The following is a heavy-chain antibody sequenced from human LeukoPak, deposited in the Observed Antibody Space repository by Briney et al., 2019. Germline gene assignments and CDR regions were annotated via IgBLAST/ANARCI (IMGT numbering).Heavy chain of an antibody. CDR1: GFFFRSYE. V-gene: IGHV3-48*03. CDR3: VLLRDYGGNSDAFDI. Sequence: GGSLRLSCAGFGFFFRSYEMNWLRQGPGKGPEWVSYISSSGATIYYADSVQGRFTISRDNTNNLLYLQMNSLRAEDTAVYYCVLLRDYGGNSDAFDIWGQGTMVAVSS. J-gene: IGHJ3*02. CDR2: ISSSGATI. D-gene: IGHD4-23*01.